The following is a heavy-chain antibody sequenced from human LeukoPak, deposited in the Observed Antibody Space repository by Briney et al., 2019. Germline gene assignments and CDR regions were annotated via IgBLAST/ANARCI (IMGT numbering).Heavy chain of an antibody. V-gene: IGHV4-61*02. D-gene: IGHD3-22*01. CDR2: IYTSGST. Sequence: SGTLSLTCAVSGNSISSGDNYWSWIRQPAGKGLEWIGRIYTSGSTNYNPSLKSRVTISGDTSKNQFSLRLSSVTAADTAVYYCARASYSYDINGWVPFDYWGQGTLVTVSS. J-gene: IGHJ4*02. CDR3: ARASYSYDINGWVPFDY. CDR1: GNSISSGDNY.